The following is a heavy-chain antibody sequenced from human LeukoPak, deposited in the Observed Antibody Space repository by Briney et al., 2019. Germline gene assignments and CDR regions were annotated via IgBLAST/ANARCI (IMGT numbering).Heavy chain of an antibody. Sequence: SSETLSLTCTVSGGSISSYYWSWIRQPPGKGLEWIGYIYYSGSTNYNPSLKSRVTISVDTSKNQFSLKLSSVTAADTAVYYCARSFDFWSGYSPFDPWGQGTLVTVSS. J-gene: IGHJ5*02. CDR1: GGSISSYY. CDR2: IYYSGST. V-gene: IGHV4-59*01. D-gene: IGHD3-3*01. CDR3: ARSFDFWSGYSPFDP.